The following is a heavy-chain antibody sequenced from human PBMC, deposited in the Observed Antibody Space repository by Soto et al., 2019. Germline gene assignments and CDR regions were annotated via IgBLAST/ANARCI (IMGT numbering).Heavy chain of an antibody. CDR1: GFTFSTYW. D-gene: IGHD4-4*01. J-gene: IGHJ6*02. V-gene: IGHV3-74*01. CDR3: VKPPVITASYYYYDMDV. CDR2: INSDGSST. Sequence: EVQLAESGGGLVQRGGSLRLSCEASGFTFSTYWMHWVRQAPGKGLVWVSRINSDGSSTNYADSVKGRFTISRDNAKNTLYLQMNSLRDEDTAVYYCVKPPVITASYYYYDMDVWGQGTTVTVSS.